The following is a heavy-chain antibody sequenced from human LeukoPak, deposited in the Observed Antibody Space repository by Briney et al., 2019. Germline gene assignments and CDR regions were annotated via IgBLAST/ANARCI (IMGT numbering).Heavy chain of an antibody. V-gene: IGHV1-69*13. D-gene: IGHD3-10*01. CDR1: GYTFTGYY. J-gene: IGHJ5*02. CDR3: ARVKYYGSGNTASNWFDP. Sequence: ASVKVSCKASGYTFTGYYMHWVRQAPGQGLEWMGGIIPIFGTANYAQKFQGRVTITADESTSTAYMELSSLRSEDTAVYYCARVKYYGSGNTASNWFDPWGQGTLVTVSS. CDR2: IIPIFGTA.